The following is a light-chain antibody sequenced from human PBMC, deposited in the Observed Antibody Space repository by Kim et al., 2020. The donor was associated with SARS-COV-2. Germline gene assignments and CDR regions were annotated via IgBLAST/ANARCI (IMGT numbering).Light chain of an antibody. Sequence: ASVGDRVTITCQASQDISNYLNWYQQKPGKAPKLLIYDASNLETGVPSRFSGSGSGTDFTFTISSLQPEDIATYYCQQYDNPPVYTFGQGTKLEIK. CDR3: QQYDNPPVYT. CDR2: DAS. CDR1: QDISNY. J-gene: IGKJ2*01. V-gene: IGKV1-33*01.